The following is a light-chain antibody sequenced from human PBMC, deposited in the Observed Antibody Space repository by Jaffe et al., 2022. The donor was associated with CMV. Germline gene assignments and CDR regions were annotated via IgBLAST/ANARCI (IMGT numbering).Light chain of an antibody. J-gene: IGLJ2*01. CDR2: RDN. CDR3: QVWDSSAL. CDR1: NIGSRN. V-gene: IGLV3-9*01. Sequence: SYDLTQSLSVSVALGQTARITCGGNNIGSRNVYWYQQKAGQAPVLVIYRDNNRPSGIPERFSGSNSGNTATLTITTAQAGDEADYYCQVWDSSALFGGGTKLTVL.